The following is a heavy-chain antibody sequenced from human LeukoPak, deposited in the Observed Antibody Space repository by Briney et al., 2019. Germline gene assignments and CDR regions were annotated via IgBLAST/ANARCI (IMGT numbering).Heavy chain of an antibody. J-gene: IGHJ4*02. V-gene: IGHV1-46*01. CDR2: INPSGGST. Sequence: ASVKVSCKVSGYTLTELSMHWVRQAPGQVLEWMGIINPSGGSTSYAQKFQGRVTMTRDMSTRTVYMELSSLRSEDTAVYYCARSSPDDSSGYWFDYFDYWGQGTLVTVSS. CDR3: ARSSPDDSSGYWFDYFDY. D-gene: IGHD3-22*01. CDR1: GYTLTELS.